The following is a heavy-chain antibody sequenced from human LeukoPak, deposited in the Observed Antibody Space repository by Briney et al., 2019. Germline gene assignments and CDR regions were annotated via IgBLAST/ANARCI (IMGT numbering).Heavy chain of an antibody. CDR3: AKTVAGTPEY. V-gene: IGHV3-23*01. J-gene: IGHJ4*02. CDR1: GFTFSSHA. D-gene: IGHD6-19*01. CDR2: ISGSGGNT. Sequence: GGSLRLSRAASGFTFSSHAMSWVRQAPGKGLEWVSAISGSGGNTYYADSVKGRFTISRDNSKNTLYLQMNSLRAEDTAVYYCAKTVAGTPEYWGQGTLVTVSS.